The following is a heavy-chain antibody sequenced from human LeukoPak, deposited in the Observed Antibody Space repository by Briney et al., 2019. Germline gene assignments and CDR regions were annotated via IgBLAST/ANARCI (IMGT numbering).Heavy chain of an antibody. V-gene: IGHV1-2*02. J-gene: IGHJ4*02. CDR3: ASVCSSTSCPPR. Sequence: ASVKVSCKASGYTFTGYYMHWVRQAPGQGLEWMGWINPNSGGTNYAQKFQGRVTMTRDTSISTACMELSRLRSDDTAVYYCASVCSSTSCPPRWGQGTLVTVSS. CDR2: INPNSGGT. CDR1: GYTFTGYY. D-gene: IGHD2-2*01.